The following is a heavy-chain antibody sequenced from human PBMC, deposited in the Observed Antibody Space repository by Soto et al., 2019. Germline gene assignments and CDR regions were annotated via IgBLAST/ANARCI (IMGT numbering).Heavy chain of an antibody. CDR2: IYYSGST. CDR1: GGSIRSGRYF. Sequence: QVQLQESGPGLVKPSQTLSLTCTVSGGSIRSGRYFLSWIRQHPGKCLEWIGYIYYSGSTCYNPSLKSRVTITVGTSKNQVSLKLSSVTAADTAVYYCARAIDGYYSWYFDLWGRGTLVTVSS. V-gene: IGHV4-31*03. D-gene: IGHD5-12*01. CDR3: ARAIDGYYSWYFDL. J-gene: IGHJ2*01.